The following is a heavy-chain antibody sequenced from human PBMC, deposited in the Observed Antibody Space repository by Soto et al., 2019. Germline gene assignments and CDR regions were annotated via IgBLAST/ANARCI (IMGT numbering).Heavy chain of an antibody. CDR2: INPNSGGT. V-gene: IGHV1-2*04. CDR3: AREALEPYYFDY. J-gene: IGHJ4*02. Sequence: ASVTVSCKASGYTFTGYYMHWVRQAPGQGLEWMGWINPNSGGTNYAQKFQGWVTMTRDTSISTAYMELSRLRSDDTAVYYCAREALEPYYFDYWGQGTLVTVSS. CDR1: GYTFTGYY.